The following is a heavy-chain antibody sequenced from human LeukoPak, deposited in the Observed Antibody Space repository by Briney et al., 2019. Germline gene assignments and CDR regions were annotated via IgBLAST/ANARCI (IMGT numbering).Heavy chain of an antibody. V-gene: IGHV3-30*02. CDR1: GFIFSSHG. Sequence: GSLRLSCAASGFIFSSHGMHWVRQAPGKGLEWVAFIRYDGSNKYYADSEKGRFTISRDNSKNTLYLQMNSLRPEDTAVYYCARGEWLSAPFDYWGQGTLVTVSS. CDR3: ARGEWLSAPFDY. CDR2: IRYDGSNK. J-gene: IGHJ4*02. D-gene: IGHD3-3*01.